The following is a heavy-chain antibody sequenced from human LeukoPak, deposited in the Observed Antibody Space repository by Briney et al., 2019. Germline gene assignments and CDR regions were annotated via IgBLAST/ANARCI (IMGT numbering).Heavy chain of an antibody. V-gene: IGHV4-59*01. CDR3: ATSSGWYERNTWGGWFDP. J-gene: IGHJ5*02. CDR2: IYYSGST. D-gene: IGHD6-19*01. CDR1: GGSIRSYC. Sequence: SETLSLTCSVSGGSIRSYCWNWIRQPPGKGLEWIGYIYYSGSTNDNPSLKSRVSISVDTSKNQFSLKMRSVTAADTAVYYCATSSGWYERNTWGGWFDPWGQGTLVTVSS.